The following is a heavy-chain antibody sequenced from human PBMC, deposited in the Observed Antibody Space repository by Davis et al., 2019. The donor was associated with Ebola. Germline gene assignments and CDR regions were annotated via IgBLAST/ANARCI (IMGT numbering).Heavy chain of an antibody. J-gene: IGHJ6*02. V-gene: IGHV3-11*06. CDR2: ISSSSSYT. D-gene: IGHD3-3*01. CDR1: GFTFSDYY. Sequence: GGSLRLSCAASGFTFSDYYMSWIRQAPGKGLEWVSYISSSSSYTNYADSVKGRFTIARDNSEKTLHLQMDGLRSDDTAVYYCAKDRQSRLLGWLGGYGMDVWGPGTKVTVSS. CDR3: AKDRQSRLLGWLGGYGMDV.